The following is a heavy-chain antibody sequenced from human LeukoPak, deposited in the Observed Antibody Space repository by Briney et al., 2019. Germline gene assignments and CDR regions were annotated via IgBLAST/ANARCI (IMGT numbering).Heavy chain of an antibody. CDR3: ARRPVYASDLDY. D-gene: IGHD2-8*01. CDR1: GGSISSSSYY. V-gene: IGHV4-39*01. Sequence: SETLPLTCTVSGGSISSSSYYWGWIRQPPGTGLEWIGSIYYSGSTYYNPSLKSRVTISVDTSKNQFSLKLSSVTAADTAVYYCARRPVYASDLDYWGQGTLVTVSS. CDR2: IYYSGST. J-gene: IGHJ4*02.